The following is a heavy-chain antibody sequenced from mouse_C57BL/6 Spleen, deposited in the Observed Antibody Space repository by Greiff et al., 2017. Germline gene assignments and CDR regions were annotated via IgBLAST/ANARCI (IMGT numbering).Heavy chain of an antibody. CDR1: GYTFTDYY. CDR2: INPNNGGT. CDR3: ARWGAQLRGAWFAY. Sequence: EVQLQQSGPELVKPGASVKISCKASGYTFTDYYMNWVKQSHGKSLEWIGDINPNNGGTSYNQKFKGKATLTVDKSSSTAYMELRSLTSEDSAVYYCARWGAQLRGAWFAYWGQGTLVTVSA. V-gene: IGHV1-26*01. D-gene: IGHD3-1*01. J-gene: IGHJ3*01.